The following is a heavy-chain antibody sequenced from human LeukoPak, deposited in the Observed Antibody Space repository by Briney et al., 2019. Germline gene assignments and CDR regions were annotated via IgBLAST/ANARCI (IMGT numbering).Heavy chain of an antibody. V-gene: IGHV1-69*06. J-gene: IGHJ4*02. CDR2: IIPIFGTA. Sequence: ASVKVSCKASGGTFSSYAISWVRQAPGQGLEWMGGIIPIFGTANYAQKFQGRVTITAEKSTSTAYMELSSLRSEDTAVYFCARDSSGWYYDYWGQGTLVTVSS. D-gene: IGHD6-19*01. CDR3: ARDSSGWYYDY. CDR1: GGTFSSYA.